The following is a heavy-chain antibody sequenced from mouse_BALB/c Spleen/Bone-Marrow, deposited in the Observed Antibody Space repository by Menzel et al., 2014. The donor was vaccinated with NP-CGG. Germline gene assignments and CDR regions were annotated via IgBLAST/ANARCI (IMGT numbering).Heavy chain of an antibody. CDR2: ILPGSGST. Sequence: LQESGAELMKPGASVKISCKATGYTFSSYWIEWVKQRPGHGLEWIGEILPGSGSTNYNEKFKGKATFAADTSSNTAYMQLSSLTSEDSAVYYCAREDGPWYFDVWGAGTTVTVSS. D-gene: IGHD1-1*01. CDR1: GYTFSSYW. J-gene: IGHJ1*01. V-gene: IGHV1-9*01. CDR3: AREDGPWYFDV.